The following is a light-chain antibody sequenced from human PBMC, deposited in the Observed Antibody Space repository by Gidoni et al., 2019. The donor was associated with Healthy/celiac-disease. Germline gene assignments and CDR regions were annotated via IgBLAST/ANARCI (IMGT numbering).Light chain of an antibody. V-gene: IGLV3-1*01. CDR2: QER. Sequence: SPELTHPPSVSVPPGQTARITCSGDKLGDKYSCWYQQQPGQSPVLVIYQERKRPSGIPERFSGSNSGDTATLTISGTQAMDEDDYYCQAWDSSAAVVFGGGTKLTVL. J-gene: IGLJ2*01. CDR1: KLGDKY. CDR3: QAWDSSAAVV.